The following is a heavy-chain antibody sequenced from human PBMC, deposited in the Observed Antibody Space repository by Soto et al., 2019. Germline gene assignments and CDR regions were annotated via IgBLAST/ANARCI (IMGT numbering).Heavy chain of an antibody. J-gene: IGHJ4*02. CDR3: ARQNYGSGSTYFDY. V-gene: IGHV4-59*08. D-gene: IGHD3-10*01. CDR2: IYYRGST. Sequence: QVQLQESGPGLVKPSETLSLTCTVSGGSISSYYWSWIRQPPGKGLERIGYIYYRGSTKSNPSLNIRVTISVDTPKNHFSLKLNSMTAADTAVYYCARQNYGSGSTYFDYWGQGTLVTVSS. CDR1: GGSISSYY.